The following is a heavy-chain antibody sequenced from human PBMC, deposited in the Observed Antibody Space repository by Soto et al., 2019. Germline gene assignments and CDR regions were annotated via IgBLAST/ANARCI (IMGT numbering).Heavy chain of an antibody. J-gene: IGHJ6*03. Sequence: GGSLRLSCAASGFTFSSYWMSWVRQAPGKGLEWVANIKQDGSEKYYVDSVKGRFTISRDNAKNSLYLQMNSLRAEDTAVYYCARPTRPDFYYMDVWGKGTTVTVSS. V-gene: IGHV3-7*01. CDR3: ARPTRPDFYYMDV. CDR1: GFTFSSYW. D-gene: IGHD6-6*01. CDR2: IKQDGSEK.